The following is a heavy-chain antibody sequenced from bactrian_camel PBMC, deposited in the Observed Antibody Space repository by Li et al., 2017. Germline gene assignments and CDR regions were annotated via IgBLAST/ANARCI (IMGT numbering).Heavy chain of an antibody. CDR1: GFTFSSYT. V-gene: IGHV3S6*01. CDR2: IYSDASNT. D-gene: IGHD6*01. CDR3: AKVHGSSRQFFGS. J-gene: IGHJ6*01. Sequence: HVQLVESGGGLVQPGGFLRLSCAASGFTFSSYTMYWVRQAPGKGLEWVASIYSDASNTYYAASVKGRFTISRDNARNTVYLQMNSLNVDDTAIYYCAKVHGSSRQFFGSWGPGTQVTVS.